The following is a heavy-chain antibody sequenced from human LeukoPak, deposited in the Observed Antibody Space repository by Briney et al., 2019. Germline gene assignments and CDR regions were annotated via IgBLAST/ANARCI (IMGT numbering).Heavy chain of an antibody. CDR1: GYAFTGRY. Sequence: GASVKVSCKASGYAFTGRYVQWVRQAPGQGLEWLGWMHPNTGDTNYAEKFQGRVTMTGDTSISTAYMELSSPRSDDTAVYYCVSYGSGYNWFDPWGQGTLVTVSS. J-gene: IGHJ5*02. CDR3: VSYGSGYNWFDP. V-gene: IGHV1-2*02. CDR2: MHPNTGDT. D-gene: IGHD3-10*01.